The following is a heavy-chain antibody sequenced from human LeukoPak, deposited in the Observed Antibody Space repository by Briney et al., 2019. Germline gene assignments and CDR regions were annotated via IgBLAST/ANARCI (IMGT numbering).Heavy chain of an antibody. J-gene: IGHJ6*04. V-gene: IGHV1-69*13. D-gene: IGHD3-16*02. Sequence: ASVKVSCKASGGTFSSYAISWVRQAPGQGLEWMGGIIPIFGTANYAQKFQGRVTITADESTSTAYMELSSLRSEDTAVYYCASMLYYDYVWGSYRDYYCGMDVWGKGTTVAVSS. CDR3: ASMLYYDYVWGSYRDYYCGMDV. CDR2: IIPIFGTA. CDR1: GGTFSSYA.